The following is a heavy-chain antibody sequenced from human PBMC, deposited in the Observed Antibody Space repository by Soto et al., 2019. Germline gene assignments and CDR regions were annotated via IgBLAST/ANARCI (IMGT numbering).Heavy chain of an antibody. CDR1: GFTFSSYG. V-gene: IGHV3-30*18. D-gene: IGHD3-10*01. J-gene: IGHJ4*02. Sequence: QVPLVESGGGVVQPGRSLRLSCAASGFTFSSYGMHWVRQAPGKGLEWVAVISYDGSNIHYAVSVKGRFTISRDNSKNTLYLQMNSLRAEDTAVYYCAKDGWFREYYFDYWGQGTLVTVSS. CDR2: ISYDGSNI. CDR3: AKDGWFREYYFDY.